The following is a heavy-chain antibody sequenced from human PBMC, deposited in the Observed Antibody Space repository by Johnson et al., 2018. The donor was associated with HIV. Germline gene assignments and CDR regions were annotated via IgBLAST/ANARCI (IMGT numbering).Heavy chain of an antibody. CDR1: GFTFSSYW. D-gene: IGHD3-10*01. CDR3: ARTRHYYEAFDI. CDR2: LNSDGSSV. Sequence: EQLVESGGGLVQPGGSLRLSCAASGFTFSSYWMHWVRQAPGKGLMWVSRLNSDGSSVSYADFVKGRFTVSRDNAKNTLYLQMNSLRAEDTAVYYCARTRHYYEAFDIWGQGTMVTVSS. J-gene: IGHJ3*02. V-gene: IGHV3-74*01.